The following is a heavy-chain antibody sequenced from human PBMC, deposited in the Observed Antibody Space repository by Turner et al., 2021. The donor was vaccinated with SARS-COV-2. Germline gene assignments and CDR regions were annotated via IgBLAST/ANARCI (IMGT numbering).Heavy chain of an antibody. CDR3: ARGVAVYGEHRPLDY. J-gene: IGHJ4*02. D-gene: IGHD4-17*01. Sequence: VQLVESGGGLVKPGGSLRLSCAASGFTFSSYAMHWVRQAPGKGLEWVAVMSFDGRIKYYADSVKGRFTISRDNSKNTLYLQMNSLRAEDTAVYYCARGVAVYGEHRPLDYWGQGTLVTVSS. V-gene: IGHV3-30*04. CDR2: MSFDGRIK. CDR1: GFTFSSYA.